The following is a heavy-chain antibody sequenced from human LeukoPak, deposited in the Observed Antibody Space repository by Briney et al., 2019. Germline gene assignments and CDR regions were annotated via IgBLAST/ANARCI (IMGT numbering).Heavy chain of an antibody. CDR2: IYTSGST. J-gene: IGHJ5*02. Sequence: SETLSLTCTVSGGSISSYYWSWIRQPAGKGLEWIGRIYTSGSTNYNPSLKSRVTMSVDTSKNQFSLKLSSVTAADTAVYYCARDLGPGIAVAGTWFDPWGQGTLVTVSS. V-gene: IGHV4-4*07. CDR3: ARDLGPGIAVAGTWFDP. CDR1: GGSISSYY. D-gene: IGHD6-19*01.